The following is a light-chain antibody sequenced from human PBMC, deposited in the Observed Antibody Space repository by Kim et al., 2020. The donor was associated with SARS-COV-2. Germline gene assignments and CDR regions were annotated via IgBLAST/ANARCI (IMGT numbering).Light chain of an antibody. CDR3: QQYNNWPSWT. CDR1: RSVGSN. V-gene: IGKV3-15*01. CDR2: GAA. J-gene: IGKJ1*01. Sequence: SPGERAPPSCRAGRSVGSNFAWYQQKPGPAPRLLIYGAATRAAGIPARFCGGGSGTEFTLTISSLQSEDFAVYYCQQYNNWPSWTFGQGTKVEIK.